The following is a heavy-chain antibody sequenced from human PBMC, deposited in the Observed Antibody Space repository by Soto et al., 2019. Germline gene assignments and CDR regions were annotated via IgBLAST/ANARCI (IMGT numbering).Heavy chain of an antibody. CDR3: AKSDGYSWYAVDV. CDR1: GFTFSSYT. CDR2: ITGNSDHI. V-gene: IGHV3-23*01. D-gene: IGHD6-13*01. Sequence: GGSLRLSCAASGFTFSSYTTNWFRQAPGKGLEWVSVITGNSDHILYADSVKGRFTISRDNSKNTLYLHMNSLRDEDTAIYYCAKSDGYSWYAVDVWGQGTTVTVSS. J-gene: IGHJ6*02.